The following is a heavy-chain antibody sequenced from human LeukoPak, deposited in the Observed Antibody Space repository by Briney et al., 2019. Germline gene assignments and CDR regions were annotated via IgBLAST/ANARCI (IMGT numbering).Heavy chain of an antibody. J-gene: IGHJ4*02. Sequence: GESLKISCKGSGYSFTSYWIGWVRQMPGKGLEWMGIIYPGDSDTRYSPSFQGQVTISADKSISTAYLQWSSLKASDTAMYYCAGLFRYYDFWSGKTYFDYWGQGTLVTVSS. CDR3: AGLFRYYDFWSGKTYFDY. D-gene: IGHD3-3*01. CDR1: GYSFTSYW. CDR2: IYPGDSDT. V-gene: IGHV5-51*01.